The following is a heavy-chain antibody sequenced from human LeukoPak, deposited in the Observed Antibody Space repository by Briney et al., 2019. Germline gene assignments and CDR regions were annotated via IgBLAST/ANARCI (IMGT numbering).Heavy chain of an antibody. J-gene: IGHJ5*02. CDR2: VNSDGSRT. CDR3: ARDCGNGLFDA. V-gene: IGHV3-74*01. Sequence: PGRPLRLSCAASGFTFSSYWMHWVRHGPGKGLVWVSRVNSDGSRTSYADSVKGRFTISRDNAKNTLYLQMNSLRAEDTAVYYCARDCGNGLFDAWGQGTLVTVSS. CDR1: GFTFSSYW. D-gene: IGHD6-19*01.